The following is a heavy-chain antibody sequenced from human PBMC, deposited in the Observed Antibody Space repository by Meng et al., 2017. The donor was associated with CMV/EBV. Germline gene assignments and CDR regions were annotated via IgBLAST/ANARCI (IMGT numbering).Heavy chain of an antibody. CDR2: IYPGDSDT. D-gene: IGHD2-2*01. CDR1: GYGFTSYW. Sequence: GESLKISCKGSGYGFTSYWIGWVRQMPGKGLEWMGIIYPGDSDTRYSPSFQGQVTISADKSISTAYLQWSSLKASDTAMYYCARQSGEGVVVPAAIRYYYGMDVWGQGTTVTVSS. CDR3: ARQSGEGVVVPAAIRYYYGMDV. J-gene: IGHJ6*02. V-gene: IGHV5-51*01.